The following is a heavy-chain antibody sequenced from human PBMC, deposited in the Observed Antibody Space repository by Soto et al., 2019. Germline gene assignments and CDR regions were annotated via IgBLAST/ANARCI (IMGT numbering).Heavy chain of an antibody. V-gene: IGHV3-33*01. J-gene: IGHJ6*02. CDR2: IWYDGSKK. Sequence: GGSLRRSCAASGFTFSSFGMLWVRRAPGKGLEWVSLIWYDGSKKSYGDSVKGRFTISRDNSRNAVYLQMNSLRADDTAVYYCARDASYYSLWSGYYPSRNGMDVWGQGTTVTVSS. D-gene: IGHD3-3*01. CDR3: ARDASYYSLWSGYYPSRNGMDV. CDR1: GFTFSSFG.